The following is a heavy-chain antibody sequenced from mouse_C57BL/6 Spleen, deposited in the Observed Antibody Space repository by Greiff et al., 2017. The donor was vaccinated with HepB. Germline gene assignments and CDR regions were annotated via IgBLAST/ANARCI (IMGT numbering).Heavy chain of an antibody. J-gene: IGHJ2*01. V-gene: IGHV1-69*01. CDR2: IDPSDSYT. D-gene: IGHD1-1*01. CDR1: GYTFTSYW. Sequence: QVQLQQPGAELVMPGASVKLSCKASGYTFTSYWMHWVKQRPGQGLEWIGEIDPSDSYTNYNQKFKGKSTLTVDKSSSTAYMQLSSLTSEDSAVYYCARDYYGSSWDYFDYWGQGTTLTVSS. CDR3: ARDYYGSSWDYFDY.